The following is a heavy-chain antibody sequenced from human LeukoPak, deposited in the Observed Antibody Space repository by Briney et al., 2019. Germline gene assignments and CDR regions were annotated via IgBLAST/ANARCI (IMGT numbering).Heavy chain of an antibody. D-gene: IGHD2-2*01. Sequence: SVKVSCKASGGTFSSYAISWVRQAPGQGLERMGGIIPTFGTANYAQKFQGRVTITADKSTSTAYMELSSLRSEDTAVYYCARGYCSSTSCYAPPNYWGQGTLVTVSS. CDR1: GGTFSSYA. CDR2: IIPTFGTA. CDR3: ARGYCSSTSCYAPPNY. J-gene: IGHJ4*02. V-gene: IGHV1-69*06.